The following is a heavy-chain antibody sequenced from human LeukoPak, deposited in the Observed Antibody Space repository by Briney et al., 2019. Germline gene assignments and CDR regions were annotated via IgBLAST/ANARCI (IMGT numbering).Heavy chain of an antibody. CDR1: GFTFTSYE. CDR3: ARPSPPGDGYNPCDY. V-gene: IGHV3-30*04. D-gene: IGHD5-24*01. CDR2: ISNDERNK. J-gene: IGHJ4*02. Sequence: PGRSLRLSCAASGFTFTSYEMHWVRQAPGKGLEWVAVISNDERNKYYTDSVKGRFTISRDNSKSTVYLQMNSLRPEDTAMYYCARPSPPGDGYNPCDYWGPGALVIVSS.